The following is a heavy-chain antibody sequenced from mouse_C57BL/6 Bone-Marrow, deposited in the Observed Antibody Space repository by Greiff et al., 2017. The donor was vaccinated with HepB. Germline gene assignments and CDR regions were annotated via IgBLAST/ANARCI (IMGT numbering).Heavy chain of an antibody. D-gene: IGHD4-1*01. Sequence: QVHVKQSGAELVKPGASVKLSCKASGYTFTEYTIHWVKQRSGQGLEWIGWFYPGSGSIKYNEKFKDKATLTADKSSSTVYMELSRLTSEDSAVYFCARHEERGLTGTRAWFAYWGQGTLVTVSA. CDR3: ARHEERGLTGTRAWFAY. J-gene: IGHJ3*01. CDR2: FYPGSGSI. V-gene: IGHV1-62-2*01. CDR1: GYTFTEYT.